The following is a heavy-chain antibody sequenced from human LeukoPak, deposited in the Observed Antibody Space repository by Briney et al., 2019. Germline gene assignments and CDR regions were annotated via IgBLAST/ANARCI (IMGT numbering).Heavy chain of an antibody. J-gene: IGHJ5*02. CDR1: GFTFSSYG. D-gene: IGHD3-10*01. CDR3: ARNGLLWFGEWWFDP. Sequence: PGGSLRLSCAASGFTFSSYGMHWVRQAPGKGLEWVSYISSSSSTIYYADSVKGRFTISRDNAKNSLYLQMNSLRAEDTAVYYCARNGLLWFGEWWFDPWGQGTLVTVSS. V-gene: IGHV3-48*01. CDR2: ISSSSSTI.